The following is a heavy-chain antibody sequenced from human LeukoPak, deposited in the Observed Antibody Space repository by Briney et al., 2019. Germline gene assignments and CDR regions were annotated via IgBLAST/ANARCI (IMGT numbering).Heavy chain of an antibody. CDR1: GFTFSNYA. Sequence: GGSLRHSCAASGFTFSNYAMSWVRQAPGKGLEWVSGINGGGGGGTFHADSVRGRFTISRDNSKNTLYLQMSSLRAEDTAVYYCAASLPNIVVVPAAKGPFGSWGQGTLVTVSS. V-gene: IGHV3-23*01. CDR3: AASLPNIVVVPAAKGPFGS. J-gene: IGHJ5*02. D-gene: IGHD2-2*01. CDR2: INGGGGGGT.